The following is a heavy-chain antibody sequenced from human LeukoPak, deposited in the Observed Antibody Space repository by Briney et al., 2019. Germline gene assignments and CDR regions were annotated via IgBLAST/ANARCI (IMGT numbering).Heavy chain of an antibody. V-gene: IGHV3-21*04. Sequence: GGSLRLSCAASGFTFSSYSMNWVRQAPGKGLEWVSSISSSSYIYYADSVKGRFTISRDNAKNSLYLQMNSLRAEDTAVYYCARDFLTGTMDYWGQGTLVTVSS. CDR1: GFTFSSYS. J-gene: IGHJ4*02. D-gene: IGHD1-7*01. CDR3: ARDFLTGTMDY. CDR2: ISSSSYI.